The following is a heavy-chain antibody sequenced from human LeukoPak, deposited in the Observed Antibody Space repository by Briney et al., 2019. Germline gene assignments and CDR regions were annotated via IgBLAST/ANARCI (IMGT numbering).Heavy chain of an antibody. CDR2: IYYSGST. D-gene: IGHD3-3*01. CDR1: GGSISSYY. CDR3: ARDGGYDFWSGYPLPFYYMDV. J-gene: IGHJ6*03. Sequence: PSETLSLTCTVSGGSISSYYWSWIRQPPGKGLEWIGYIYYSGSTNYNPSLKSRVTISVDTSKNQFSLKLSSVTAADTAVYYCARDGGYDFWSGYPLPFYYMDVWGKGTTVTVSS. V-gene: IGHV4-59*01.